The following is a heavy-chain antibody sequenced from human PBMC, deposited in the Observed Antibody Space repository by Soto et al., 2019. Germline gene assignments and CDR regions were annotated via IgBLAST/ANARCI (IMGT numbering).Heavy chain of an antibody. CDR2: INPSGGST. Sequence: ASVKVSCKASGYTFTSYYMHWVRQAPGQGLEWMGIINPSGGSTSYAQKFQGRVTMTRDTSTSTVYMELSSLRSEDTAVYYCARVFGIAAAGTGHYYYGMDVWGQGTTVTVSS. J-gene: IGHJ6*02. CDR3: ARVFGIAAAGTGHYYYGMDV. V-gene: IGHV1-46*01. D-gene: IGHD6-13*01. CDR1: GYTFTSYY.